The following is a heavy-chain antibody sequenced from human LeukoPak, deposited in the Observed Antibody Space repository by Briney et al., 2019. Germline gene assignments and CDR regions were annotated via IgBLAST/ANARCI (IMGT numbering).Heavy chain of an antibody. CDR2: MNPNSGNT. Sequence: ASVKASCKASGYTFSSYDIIWVRQATGQGLEWMGWMNPNSGNTGYAQKFQGRVTMTRNTSISTAYMELSSLRSEDTAVYYCARGIYSSSWYSGRFDPWGQGTLVTVSS. CDR1: GYTFSSYD. CDR3: ARGIYSSSWYSGRFDP. J-gene: IGHJ5*02. D-gene: IGHD6-13*01. V-gene: IGHV1-8*01.